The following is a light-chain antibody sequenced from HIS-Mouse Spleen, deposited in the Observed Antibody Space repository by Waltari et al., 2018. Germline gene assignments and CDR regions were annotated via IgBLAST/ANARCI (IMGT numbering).Light chain of an antibody. CDR2: DVS. CDR3: CSYAGSYTLV. V-gene: IGLV2-11*01. Sequence: QSALTQPRSVSGSPGQSVTISCTGPSSAFGGYNYFSWYQQHPGKAPKLMIYDVSKRPSGVPDRFSGSKSGNTASLTISGLQAEDEADYYCCSYAGSYTLVFGGGTKLTVL. J-gene: IGLJ3*02. CDR1: SSAFGGYNY.